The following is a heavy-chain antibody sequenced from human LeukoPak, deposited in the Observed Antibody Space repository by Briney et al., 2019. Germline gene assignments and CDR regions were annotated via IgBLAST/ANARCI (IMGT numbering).Heavy chain of an antibody. CDR1: GFAFSNYA. V-gene: IGHV3-23*01. J-gene: IGHJ4*02. Sequence: GGSLRLSCAASGFAFSNYAMSWVRQAPGKGLEWVSSLSGGGDSRYYADSVVGRFTISRDNSKNTLYLQMNSLRAEDTAVYYCAKAVRSMVTGGGYFDSWGQGTLVTVSS. D-gene: IGHD3-10*01. CDR3: AKAVRSMVTGGGYFDS. CDR2: LSGGGDSR.